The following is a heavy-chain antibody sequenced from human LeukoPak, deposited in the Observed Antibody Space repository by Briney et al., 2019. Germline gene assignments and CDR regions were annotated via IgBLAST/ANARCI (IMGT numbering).Heavy chain of an antibody. CDR3: ARSFVGTRKRNDY. Sequence: ASVKVSCKASGYTFSSYDINWVRQATGQGLEWMGWMNPNSGNTGYAQRFQGRVTMTRSTSISTAYMELGSLTSDDTAVYYCARSFVGTRKRNDYWGQGTLVTVSS. J-gene: IGHJ4*02. CDR1: GYTFSSYD. CDR2: MNPNSGNT. V-gene: IGHV1-8*01. D-gene: IGHD2-21*01.